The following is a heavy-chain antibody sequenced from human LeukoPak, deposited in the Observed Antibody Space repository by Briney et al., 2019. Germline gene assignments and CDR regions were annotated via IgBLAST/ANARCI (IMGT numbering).Heavy chain of an antibody. Sequence: GGSLRLSCAASGFTFSSYAMHWVRQAPGKGLEWVAVISYDGSNKYYADSVKGRFTISRDNSKNTLYLQMNSLRAEDTAVYYCARSEIAAADVYYFDYWGQGTLVTVSS. CDR1: GFTFSSYA. CDR3: ARSEIAAADVYYFDY. CDR2: ISYDGSNK. J-gene: IGHJ4*02. V-gene: IGHV3-30-3*01. D-gene: IGHD6-13*01.